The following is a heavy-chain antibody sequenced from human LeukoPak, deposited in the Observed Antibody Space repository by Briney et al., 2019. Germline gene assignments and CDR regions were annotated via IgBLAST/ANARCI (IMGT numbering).Heavy chain of an antibody. D-gene: IGHD2-8*02. CDR2: ISGSGSSA. J-gene: IGHJ2*01. Sequence: PLGSLRLSSAASGFTFRSYAMSWVRQAPGKRLEWASPISGSGSSAYYTDTVKGRFNISRDNSKNTLYLQMNSLRAVDTGVYYCARDYLVWYFDLWGRGTLVTVSS. V-gene: IGHV3-23*01. CDR3: ARDYLVWYFDL. CDR1: GFTFRSYA.